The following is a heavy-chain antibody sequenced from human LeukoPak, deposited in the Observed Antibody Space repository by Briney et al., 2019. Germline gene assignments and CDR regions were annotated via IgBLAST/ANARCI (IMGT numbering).Heavy chain of an antibody. Sequence: SEPLSFTCTAPGGSISSFSWGWFRQPPGRGLEWIGYVHSSGSTKYNPSLKSRETISVDMSKNQFSLKLRSVSLAATAVYYRAPLAPGNYDILTGDPKVVFDYWGQGALVTVSS. CDR3: APLAPGNYDILTGDPKVVFDY. D-gene: IGHD3-9*01. J-gene: IGHJ4*02. CDR2: VHSSGST. CDR1: GGSISSFS. V-gene: IGHV4-59*13.